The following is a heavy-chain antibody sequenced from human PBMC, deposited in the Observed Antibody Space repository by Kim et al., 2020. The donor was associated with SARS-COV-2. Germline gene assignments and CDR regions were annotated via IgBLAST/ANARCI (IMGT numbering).Heavy chain of an antibody. D-gene: IGHD1-26*01. V-gene: IGHV3-11*04. CDR3: AAGKTFWYRGSYYEDYYYGMDL. CDR1: GFTFSDYY. J-gene: IGHJ6*02. CDR2: ISSSGSTI. Sequence: GGSLRLSCAASGFTFSDYYMSWIRQAPGKGLEWVSYISSSGSTIYYADSVKGRFTISRDNAKNSLYLQMNSLRADDTAVYYCAAGKTFWYRGSYYEDYYYGMDLWGQGPTVTVSS.